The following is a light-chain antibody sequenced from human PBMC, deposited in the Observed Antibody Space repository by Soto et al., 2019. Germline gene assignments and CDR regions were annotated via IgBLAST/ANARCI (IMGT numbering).Light chain of an antibody. Sequence: QPVLTQPPSASGTPGQRVTISCSGSSSNIGSNTVNWYQQLPGTAPKLLIYSNNQRPSGVPDRFSGSKSGTSASLAISGLQSEEDADYYSAAWDDSLNGVVFGGGTQLTVL. CDR3: AAWDDSLNGVV. CDR2: SNN. J-gene: IGLJ2*01. CDR1: SSNIGSNT. V-gene: IGLV1-44*01.